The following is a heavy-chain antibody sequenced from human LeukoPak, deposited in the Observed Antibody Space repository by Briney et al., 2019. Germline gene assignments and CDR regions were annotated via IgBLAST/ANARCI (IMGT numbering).Heavy chain of an antibody. D-gene: IGHD1-1*01. J-gene: IGHJ5*02. CDR3: ARENDAGWFDP. V-gene: IGHV3-23*01. CDR1: GFTFSSSA. CDR2: ISGSGGST. Sequence: GGSLRLSCAASGFTFSSSAMSWVRQAPGKGLEWVSAISGSGGSTYYADSVKGRFTISRDNSKDTLYLQMNSLRAEDTAVYYCARENDAGWFDPWGQGTLVTVSS.